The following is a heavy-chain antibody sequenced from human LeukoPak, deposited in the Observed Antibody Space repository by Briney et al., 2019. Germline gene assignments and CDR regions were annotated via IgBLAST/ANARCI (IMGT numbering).Heavy chain of an antibody. V-gene: IGHV4-59*12. CDR1: GGSISSYY. CDR3: ARGVIEYQLLLEMRAEGGLIQFFDY. J-gene: IGHJ4*02. Sequence: SETLSLTCTVSGGSISSYYWSWIRQPPGKGLEWIGYIYYSGSTYYNPSLKSRVTISVDTSKNQFSLKLSSVTAADTAVYYCARGVIEYQLLLEMRAEGGLIQFFDYWGQGTLVTVSS. D-gene: IGHD2-2*01. CDR2: IYYSGST.